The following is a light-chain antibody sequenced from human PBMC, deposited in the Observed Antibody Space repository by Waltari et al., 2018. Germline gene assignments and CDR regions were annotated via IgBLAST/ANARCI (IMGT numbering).Light chain of an antibody. CDR2: KTY. CDR1: QSVARA. CDR3: QNYVRLPAT. Sequence: EIVLTQSPGTLSLSPGDRATLSCRASQSVARALAWYQQKPGQPPRLLIYKTYTRATGVPDRFSGGGSGTDFSLTISRLEPEDFAVYYCQNYVRLPATFGQGTKVEIK. J-gene: IGKJ1*01. V-gene: IGKV3-20*01.